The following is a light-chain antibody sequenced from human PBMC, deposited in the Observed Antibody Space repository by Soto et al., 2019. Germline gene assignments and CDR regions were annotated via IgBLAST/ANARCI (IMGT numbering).Light chain of an antibody. CDR3: MQGTHWPPIT. Sequence: DVVMTQSPLSLPVTLGQPASISCRSSQSLVYSDGNTYLNWFQQRPGQSPRRLIYEVSNRDSGVPERFSGSGSGTDFTLKISRVEAEDVGVYYCMQGTHWPPITFGQGTRLEIK. J-gene: IGKJ5*01. CDR2: EVS. V-gene: IGKV2-30*01. CDR1: QSLVYSDGNTY.